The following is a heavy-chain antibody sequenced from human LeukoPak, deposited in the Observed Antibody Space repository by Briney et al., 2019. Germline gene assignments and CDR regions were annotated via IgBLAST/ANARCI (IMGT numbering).Heavy chain of an antibody. Sequence: GRSLRLSCAASGFIFSGYGMHWVRQAPGKGLEWVSVISFVGSSEYYADSVKGRFTITRDNSRNTVYLQMNSLRVEDTALYYCAKQREGTSWSPDYWGRGTLVTVSS. D-gene: IGHD6-13*01. CDR3: AKQREGTSWSPDY. J-gene: IGHJ4*02. V-gene: IGHV3-30*18. CDR2: ISFVGSSE. CDR1: GFIFSGYG.